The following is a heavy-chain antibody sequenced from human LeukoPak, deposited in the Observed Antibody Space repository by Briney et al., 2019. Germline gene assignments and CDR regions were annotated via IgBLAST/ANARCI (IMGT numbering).Heavy chain of an antibody. J-gene: IGHJ1*01. CDR1: GGTFSSYA. V-gene: IGHV1-69*05. CDR3: ARGLYYYGSSGYYQH. D-gene: IGHD3-22*01. Sequence: GASVKVSCKASGGTFSSYAISWVRQAPGQGLEWMGRIIPIFGTANYAQKFQGRVTITTDESTSTAYMELSSLRSEDTAVYYCARGLYYYGSSGYYQHWGQGTLVTVSS. CDR2: IIPIFGTA.